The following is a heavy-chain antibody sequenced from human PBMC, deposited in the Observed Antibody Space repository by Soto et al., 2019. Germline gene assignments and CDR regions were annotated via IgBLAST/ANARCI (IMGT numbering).Heavy chain of an antibody. J-gene: IGHJ4*02. CDR2: ISTYNGNT. CDR1: GYTFSSYG. CDR3: ARLKTGGIQLWSLAY. D-gene: IGHD5-18*01. V-gene: IGHV1-18*01. Sequence: QVQLVQSGAEVKKPGASVKVSCKASGYTFSSYGVSWVRQAPGQGLEWMGWISTYNGNTNYAQKLQGRVTMTTDTSTSTVYMHRRSLRSDATAVYYCARLKTGGIQLWSLAYWGQGTLVTVSS.